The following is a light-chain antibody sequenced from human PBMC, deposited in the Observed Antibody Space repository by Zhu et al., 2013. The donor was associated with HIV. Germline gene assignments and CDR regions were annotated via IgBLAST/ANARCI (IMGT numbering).Light chain of an antibody. J-gene: IGKJ1*01. Sequence: DIVLTQSPDSLAVPLGERATIDCMSSQTVLYSSNSKNYLAWYRQRPGQPPKLLIYWASTRESGVPDRISGSGSGTHFTLTINSLQSEDFAVYYCQQYNNWPRTFGQGTKVEIK. V-gene: IGKV4-1*01. CDR3: QQYNNWPRT. CDR2: WAS. CDR1: QTVLYSSNSKNY.